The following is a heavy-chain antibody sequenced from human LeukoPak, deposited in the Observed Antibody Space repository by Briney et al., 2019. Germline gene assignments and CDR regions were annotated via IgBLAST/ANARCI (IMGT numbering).Heavy chain of an antibody. V-gene: IGHV3-64*01. CDR1: GFTFSSYA. CDR3: ARVRWFGELFSDY. CDR2: ISPDGGTT. Sequence: TGGSLRLSCAASGFTFSSYAIHWVRQAPGKGLEYVSAISPDGGTTYYANSVKGRFTISRDNSNNTLYLQMGSLRSDDTAVYYCARVRWFGELFSDYWGQGTLVTVSS. D-gene: IGHD3-10*01. J-gene: IGHJ4*02.